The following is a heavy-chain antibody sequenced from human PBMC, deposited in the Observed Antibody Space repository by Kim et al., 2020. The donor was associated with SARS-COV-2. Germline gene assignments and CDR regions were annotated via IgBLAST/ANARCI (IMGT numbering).Heavy chain of an antibody. CDR1: GFAFSSHA. Sequence: GGSLRLSCAASGFAFSSHAMRWVRQAPGKGLEWVGSIRNDGCYAYYGDSVKGRFTISRDNSKNTLYLQMNNLRVEDTAVYYCAKACRGSVGCFYMDFWGQGTLVTVSA. J-gene: IGHJ4*02. D-gene: IGHD2-15*01. CDR3: AKACRGSVGCFYMDF. V-gene: IGHV3-33*03. CDR2: IRNDGCYA.